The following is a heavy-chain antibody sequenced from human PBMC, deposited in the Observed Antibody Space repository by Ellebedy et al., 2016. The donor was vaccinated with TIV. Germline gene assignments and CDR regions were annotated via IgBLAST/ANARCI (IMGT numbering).Heavy chain of an antibody. V-gene: IGHV4-59*01. CDR2: IYYSGST. D-gene: IGHD3-16*01. Sequence: SETLSLXXAVYGGSFSGYYWSWIRQPPGKGLEWIGYIYYSGSTNYNPSLKSRVTISVDTSKNQFSLKLSSVTAADTAVYYCARDGGLGDPAIYNWGQGTLVTVSS. CDR3: ARDGGLGDPAIYN. J-gene: IGHJ4*02. CDR1: GGSFSGYY.